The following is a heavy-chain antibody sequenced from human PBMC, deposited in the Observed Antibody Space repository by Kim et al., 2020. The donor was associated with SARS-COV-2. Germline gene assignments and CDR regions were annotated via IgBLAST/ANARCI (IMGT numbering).Heavy chain of an antibody. CDR2: IIPIFGTA. D-gene: IGHD3-10*01. V-gene: IGHV1-69*13. CDR3: ARDDKRFVTMVRGVIMNAFDI. CDR1: GGTFSSYA. Sequence: SVKVSCKASGGTFSSYAISWVRQAPGQGLEWMGGIIPIFGTANYAQKFQGRVTITADESTSTAYMELSSLRSEDTAVHYCARDDKRFVTMVRGVIMNAFDIWGQGTMVTVSS. J-gene: IGHJ3*02.